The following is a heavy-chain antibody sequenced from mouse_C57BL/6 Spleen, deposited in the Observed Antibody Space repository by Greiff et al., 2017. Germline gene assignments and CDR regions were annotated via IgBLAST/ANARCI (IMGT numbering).Heavy chain of an antibody. Sequence: VQLQQPGAELVMPGASVKLSCKASGYTFTSYWMHWVKQRPGQGLEWIGEIDPSDSYTNYNQKFKGKSTLTVDKSSSTAYMQLSSLTSEDSAVYSCARWRYDYDRAMDYWGQGTSVTVSS. V-gene: IGHV1-69*01. J-gene: IGHJ4*01. CDR1: GYTFTSYW. CDR2: IDPSDSYT. D-gene: IGHD2-4*01. CDR3: ARWRYDYDRAMDY.